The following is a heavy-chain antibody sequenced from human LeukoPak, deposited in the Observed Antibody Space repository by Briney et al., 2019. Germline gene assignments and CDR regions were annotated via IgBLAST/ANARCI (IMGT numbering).Heavy chain of an antibody. CDR3: ARGLMVRGAYFDY. Sequence: SETLSLTCTVSGGSISSYYWNWIRQPPGKGLEWIGYVFHSGGTNYHPSLESRVTISADTSKNQFSLKLSSVTAADTAVYYCARGLMVRGAYFDYWGQGTLVTVSS. CDR2: VFHSGGT. CDR1: GGSISSYY. D-gene: IGHD3-10*01. J-gene: IGHJ4*02. V-gene: IGHV4-59*01.